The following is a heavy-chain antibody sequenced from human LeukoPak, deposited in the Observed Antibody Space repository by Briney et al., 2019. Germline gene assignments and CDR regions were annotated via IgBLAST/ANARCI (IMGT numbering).Heavy chain of an antibody. D-gene: IGHD3-22*01. Sequence: GGSLRLSCAASGFTFSSYAMHWVRQAPGKGLEWVAVISYDGSNKYYADSVKGRFTISRDNSKNTLYLQMNSLRAEDTAVYYYVRDYYYDSSGYYGRRGFDYWGQGTLVTVSS. CDR2: ISYDGSNK. V-gene: IGHV3-30*04. CDR1: GFTFSSYA. J-gene: IGHJ4*02. CDR3: VRDYYYDSSGYYGRRGFDY.